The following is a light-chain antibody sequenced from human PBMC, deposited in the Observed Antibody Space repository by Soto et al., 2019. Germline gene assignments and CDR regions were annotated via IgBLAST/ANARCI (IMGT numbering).Light chain of an antibody. V-gene: IGLV2-14*01. J-gene: IGLJ1*01. CDR1: SSELAIYNY. Sequence: QSGLTHPASVSCSPGQSITSSGTGTSSELAIYNYVSWYQQQPGKAPKLMIYQVTNRPSGVSNRFSGSRSGNTASLTISGLQAEDEADYYCSSYTDSSNYVFGTGTKVTVL. CDR3: SSYTDSSNYV. CDR2: QVT.